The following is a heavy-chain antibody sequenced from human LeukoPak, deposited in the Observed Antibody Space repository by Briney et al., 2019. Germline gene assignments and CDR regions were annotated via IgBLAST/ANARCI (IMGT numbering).Heavy chain of an antibody. CDR3: AKGPRASGWTYFDY. CDR2: IKSKTDGGTT. Sequence: GGSLRLSCAASGFTFSNAWMSWVRQAPGKGLEWVGRIKSKTDGGTTDCAAPVKGRFTISRDDSKNTLYLQMNSLKTEDTAVYYCAKGPRASGWTYFDYWGQGTLVTVSS. D-gene: IGHD6-19*01. J-gene: IGHJ4*02. V-gene: IGHV3-15*01. CDR1: GFTFSNAW.